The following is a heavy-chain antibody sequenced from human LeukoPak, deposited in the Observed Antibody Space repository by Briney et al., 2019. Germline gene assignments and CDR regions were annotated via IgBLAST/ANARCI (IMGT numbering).Heavy chain of an antibody. CDR2: VSYSGST. Sequence: SETLSLTCTVSGYSISSGYYWGWIRQPPGKGLEWIAYVSYSGSTNYNPSLNSRVTISVDTSKNQFSLKLTSVTAADTAVYFCARGEYRSTSYYSYYMDVWGKGTTVTVSS. CDR3: ARGEYRSTSYYSYYMDV. V-gene: IGHV4-38-2*02. J-gene: IGHJ6*03. D-gene: IGHD6-6*01. CDR1: GYSISSGYY.